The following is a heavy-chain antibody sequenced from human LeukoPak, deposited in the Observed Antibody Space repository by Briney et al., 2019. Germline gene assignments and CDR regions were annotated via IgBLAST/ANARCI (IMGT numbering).Heavy chain of an antibody. J-gene: IGHJ5*02. CDR3: ARFDSWNWFDP. CDR1: GYAFTSYA. Sequence: ASVKVSCKASGYAFTSYAMHWVRQAPGQRLEWMGWINAGNGNTKYSQKFQGRVTITRDTSASTAYMELSSLRSEDTAVYYCARFDSWNWFDPWGQGTLVTVSS. V-gene: IGHV1-3*01. CDR2: INAGNGNT. D-gene: IGHD3-22*01.